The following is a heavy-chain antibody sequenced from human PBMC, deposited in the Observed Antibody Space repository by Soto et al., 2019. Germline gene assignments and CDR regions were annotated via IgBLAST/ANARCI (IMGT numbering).Heavy chain of an antibody. J-gene: IGHJ6*02. D-gene: IGHD3-3*01. CDR2: ISDFNGYA. CDR3: ASGVTIFGVGYAMDV. CDR1: GYTFTNHG. Sequence: QVHLVQSGAEVKKPGAPVKVSCKASGYTFTNHGISWVRQTPGQGLEWLGWISDFNGYAEYEQDLQDRFTMTIDTPTSTGYLELRRLPSDDTAIYYCASGVTIFGVGYAMDVWGQGTTVTVSS. V-gene: IGHV1-18*01.